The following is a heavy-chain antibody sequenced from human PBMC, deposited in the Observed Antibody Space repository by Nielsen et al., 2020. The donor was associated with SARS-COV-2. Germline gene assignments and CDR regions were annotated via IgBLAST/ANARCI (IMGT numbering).Heavy chain of an antibody. CDR1: GFTFSSYA. J-gene: IGHJ4*02. D-gene: IGHD5-12*01. CDR2: ISYDGSNK. Sequence: GESLKISCAASGFTFSSYAMHWVRQAPGKGLEWVAVISYDGSNKYYADSVKGRFTISRDNAKNTLYLQMNSLRAEDTALYYCAKLPGYSGYDSNFDYWGQGTLVTVSS. CDR3: AKLPGYSGYDSNFDY. V-gene: IGHV3-30-3*02.